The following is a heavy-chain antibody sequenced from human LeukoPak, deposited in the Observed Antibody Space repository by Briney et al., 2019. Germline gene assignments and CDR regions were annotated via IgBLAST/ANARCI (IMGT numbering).Heavy chain of an antibody. V-gene: IGHV4-31*03. CDR3: VGSSYYYDSGGYYFEY. CDR2: IYYSGST. J-gene: IGHJ4*02. CDR1: GGSISSGGYY. D-gene: IGHD3-22*01. Sequence: PSETLSLTCTVSGGSISSGGYYWSWIRQHPGKGLEWIGYIYYSGSTYYTPSLKSRVTISVDTSKNQFSLKLSSVTAADTAVYYCVGSSYYYDSGGYYFEYWGQGTLVTVSS.